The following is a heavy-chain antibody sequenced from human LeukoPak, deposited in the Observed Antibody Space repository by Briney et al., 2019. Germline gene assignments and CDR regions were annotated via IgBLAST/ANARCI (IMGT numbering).Heavy chain of an antibody. CDR1: GFTFSSYA. J-gene: IGHJ5*02. D-gene: IGHD4-11*01. CDR3: ARDRSAVTTGWFDP. V-gene: IGHV3-30-3*01. CDR2: ISYDGSNK. Sequence: PGRSLRLSCAASGFTFSSYAMHWVRQAPGKGLEWVAVISYDGSNKYYADSVKGRFTISGDNSKNTLYLQMNSLRAEDTAVYYCARDRSAVTTGWFDPWGQGTLVTVSS.